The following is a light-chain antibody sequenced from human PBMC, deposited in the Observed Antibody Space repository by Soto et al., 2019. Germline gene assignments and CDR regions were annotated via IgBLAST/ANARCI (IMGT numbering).Light chain of an antibody. V-gene: IGLV2-14*01. CDR1: RSDVGGYNY. CDR3: SSYTSSSTFYV. CDR2: DVS. J-gene: IGLJ1*01. Sequence: QSVLTRTASVSGSPGQSITISCTGTRSDVGGYNYVSWYQQHPGKAAKLMIYDVSNRPSGVSNRFSGSKSGNTASLTISGLQAEDEADYYCSSYTSSSTFYVFGTGTKVTVL.